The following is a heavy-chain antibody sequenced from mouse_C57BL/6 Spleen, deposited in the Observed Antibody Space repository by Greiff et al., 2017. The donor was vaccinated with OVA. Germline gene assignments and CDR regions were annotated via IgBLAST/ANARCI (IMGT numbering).Heavy chain of an antibody. Sequence: EVMLVESGGGLVKPGGSLKLSCAASGFSFSNYVMSWTRQTPEKRLEWVATISDGGSYTYYPDNVKGRFTVSRDNAKNNLYLQMSHLKSEDTAIYYCARGGWAFDYWGQGTTLTVSS. D-gene: IGHD3-3*01. CDR1: GFSFSNYV. V-gene: IGHV5-4*03. CDR3: ARGGWAFDY. CDR2: ISDGGSYT. J-gene: IGHJ2*01.